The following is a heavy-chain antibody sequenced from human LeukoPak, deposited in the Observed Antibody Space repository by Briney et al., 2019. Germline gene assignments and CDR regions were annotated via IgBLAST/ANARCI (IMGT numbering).Heavy chain of an antibody. J-gene: IGHJ4*02. CDR3: AKDQGPHSYGSGSYAPFDY. V-gene: IGHV3-23*01. Sequence: GGSLRLSCVASGFSFTTHAMGWVRQAPGKGLEWASHISGSGGSTKYSGSVKGRFTISRDNSKNTLYLQINSLGADDTAVYYCAKDQGPHSYGSGSYAPFDYWGQGTLVTVSS. CDR1: GFSFTTHA. CDR2: ISGSGGST. D-gene: IGHD3-10*01.